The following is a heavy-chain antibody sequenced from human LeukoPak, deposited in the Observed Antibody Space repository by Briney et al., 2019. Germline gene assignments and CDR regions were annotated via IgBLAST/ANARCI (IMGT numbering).Heavy chain of an antibody. CDR1: GGSFSGYY. CDR3: ARSKRRKYSSGWYVSWAFDI. CDR2: INHSGST. V-gene: IGHV4-34*01. D-gene: IGHD6-19*01. J-gene: IGHJ3*02. Sequence: SETLSLTCAVYGGSFSGYYWSWIRQPPGKGLEWIGEINHSGSTNYNPTLKSRVTISVDTSKNQFSLKLSAVTAADTAVYYCARSKRRKYSSGWYVSWAFDIWGQGTMVTVSS.